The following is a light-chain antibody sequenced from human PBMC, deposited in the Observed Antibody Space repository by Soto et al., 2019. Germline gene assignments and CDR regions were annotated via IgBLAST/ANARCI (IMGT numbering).Light chain of an antibody. CDR1: QSVSSY. J-gene: IGKJ3*01. V-gene: IGKV3-11*01. CDR2: DAS. CDR3: QQRSNWPL. Sequence: EIVLTQSLATLSLSPGERATLSCRASQSVSSYLAWYQQKPGQAPRLLIYDASNRATGIPARFSGSGSGTDFTLTISSLEPEDFAVYYCQQRSNWPLFGPGTKVDIK.